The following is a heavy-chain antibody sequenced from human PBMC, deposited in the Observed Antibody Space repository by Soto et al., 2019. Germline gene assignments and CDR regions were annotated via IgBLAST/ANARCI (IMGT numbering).Heavy chain of an antibody. CDR2: ISAYNGNT. V-gene: IGHV1-18*01. CDR3: ARDGYDMLTGFSYYYYGMDV. CDR1: GYTFTSYG. J-gene: IGHJ6*02. Sequence: QVQLVQSGAEVKKPGASVKVSCKASGYTFTSYGISWVRQAPGQGLEWMGWISAYNGNTNYAQKLQGRVTMTTDTSTSTAYMELRSLRSDDTAVYYCARDGYDMLTGFSYYYYGMDVWGQGTTVTVSS. D-gene: IGHD3-9*01.